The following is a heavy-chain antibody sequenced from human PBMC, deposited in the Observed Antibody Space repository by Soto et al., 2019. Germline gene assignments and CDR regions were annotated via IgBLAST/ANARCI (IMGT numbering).Heavy chain of an antibody. D-gene: IGHD2-8*02. CDR3: ANATATGGGAFDI. CDR1: GLTFSSYA. Sequence: GGSLRLSCAASGLTFSSYAMSWVRQAPGKGLEWVSAISGSGGSTYYADSVKGRFTISRDNSKNTLYLQMNSLTVGDTALYYCANATATGGGAFDICGQGTMVTVSS. J-gene: IGHJ3*02. CDR2: ISGSGGST. V-gene: IGHV3-23*01.